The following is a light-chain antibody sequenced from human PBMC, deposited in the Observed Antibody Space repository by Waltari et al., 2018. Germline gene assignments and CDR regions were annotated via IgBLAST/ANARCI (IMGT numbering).Light chain of an antibody. CDR3: QAWDTTTVV. CDR1: NLGNQY. J-gene: IGLJ2*01. V-gene: IGLV3-1*01. Sequence: SYELTQPPSVSVSPGQTARITCSGDNLGNQYASWYQQKPGQSPVLVIYYDSKRPSGIPERFSGSNSGNTATLTISGTQAMDEADYYCQAWDTTTVVFGGGTKVTVL. CDR2: YDS.